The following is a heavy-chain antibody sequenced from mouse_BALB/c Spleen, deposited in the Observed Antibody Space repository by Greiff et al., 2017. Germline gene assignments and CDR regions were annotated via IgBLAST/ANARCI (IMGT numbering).Heavy chain of an antibody. D-gene: IGHD2-14*01. J-gene: IGHJ4*01. CDR3: TRDLDYRYGNYYAMDY. Sequence: EVHLVESGGGLVKPGGSLKLSCAASGFTFSSYTMSWVRQTPEKRLEWVATISSGGSYTYYPDSVKGRFTISRDNAKNTLYLQMSSLKSEDTAMYYCTRDLDYRYGNYYAMDYWGQGTSVTVSS. CDR1: GFTFSSYT. CDR2: ISSGGSYT. V-gene: IGHV5-6-4*01.